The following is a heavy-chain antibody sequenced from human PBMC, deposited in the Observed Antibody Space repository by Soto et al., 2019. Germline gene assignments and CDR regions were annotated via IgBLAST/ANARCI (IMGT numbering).Heavy chain of an antibody. Sequence: PGGSLRLSCAASGFTFSTYSMNWVRQAPGKGLEWVSSISSGSTYIYYADSLKGRFTISRDNSKNTPYLQMNSLRGEDTAVYYCARDLSVAGPDYWGQGTLVTVSS. CDR3: ARDLSVAGPDY. CDR1: GFTFSTYS. CDR2: ISSGSTYI. J-gene: IGHJ4*02. V-gene: IGHV3-21*01. D-gene: IGHD6-19*01.